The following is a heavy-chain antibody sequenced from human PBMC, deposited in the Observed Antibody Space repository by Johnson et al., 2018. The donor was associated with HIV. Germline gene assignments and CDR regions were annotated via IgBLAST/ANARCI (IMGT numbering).Heavy chain of an antibody. CDR2: ISSGGNT. CDR3: ARSGGYPNAFDI. J-gene: IGHJ3*02. CDR1: GFTFSSYA. V-gene: IGHV3-30*14. Sequence: QVQLVESGGGVVQPGRSLRLSCAASGFTFSSYAMHWVRQAPGKGLEWVSVISSGGNTYYADSVKGRFIISRDNFKNSLFLQMNRLRVEDTAVYYCARSGGYPNAFDIWGQGAMVTVSS. D-gene: IGHD6-13*01.